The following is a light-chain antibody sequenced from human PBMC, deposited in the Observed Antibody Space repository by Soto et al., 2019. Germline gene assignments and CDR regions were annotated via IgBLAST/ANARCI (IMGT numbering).Light chain of an antibody. CDR2: GAS. CDR3: QQYNNWPRA. Sequence: EIVMTQSPATLSVSPGERATLSCRASQSVSSTLAWYQQKPGQDPRLLIYGASTRATGIPARFSGSGSGTEFTLTISSLQSEDFAVYYCQQYNNWPRAFGPGTKVDIK. V-gene: IGKV3-15*01. J-gene: IGKJ3*01. CDR1: QSVSST.